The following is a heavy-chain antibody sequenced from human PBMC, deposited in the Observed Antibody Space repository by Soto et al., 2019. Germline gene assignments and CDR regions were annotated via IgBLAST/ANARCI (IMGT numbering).Heavy chain of an antibody. CDR2: ISHGGSP. Sequence: LSFTCAVSGGSVSSGVFSGNWIRQPPGQGLEWIGYISHGGSPHYTPSLRSRVSISVDRSTNVISLNLTSMTPADTAVYFCARGHYYYAMDVWGHGTTVTVSS. J-gene: IGHJ6*02. CDR1: GGSVSSGVFS. CDR3: ARGHYYYAMDV. V-gene: IGHV4-30-2*01.